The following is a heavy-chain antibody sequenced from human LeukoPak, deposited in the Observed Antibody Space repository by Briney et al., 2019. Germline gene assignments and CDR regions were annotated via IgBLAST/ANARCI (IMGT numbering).Heavy chain of an antibody. V-gene: IGHV1-69*05. CDR2: IIPIFGTA. J-gene: IGHJ5*02. Sequence: GASVKVSCKASGGTFSSYAISWVRQAPGQGLEWMGRIIPIFGTANYAQKFQGRVTITTDESTSTAYMELSSLRSEDTAVYYCARLYDISNSWFDPWGQGTLVTVSS. CDR1: GGTFSSYA. CDR3: ARLYDISNSWFDP. D-gene: IGHD3-9*01.